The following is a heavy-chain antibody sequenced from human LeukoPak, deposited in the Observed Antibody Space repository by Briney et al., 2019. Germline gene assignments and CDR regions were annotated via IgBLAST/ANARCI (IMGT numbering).Heavy chain of an antibody. Sequence: GGSLRLSCAASGFTFSSYWMSWVRQAPGKGLEWVANIKQDGSEKYYVDSVKGRFTISRDNAKNSLYLQMNSLRAEDTAVYYCARTMQQWLMSTFDYWGQGTLVTVSS. CDR1: GFTFSSYW. J-gene: IGHJ4*02. CDR3: ARTMQQWLMSTFDY. CDR2: IKQDGSEK. D-gene: IGHD6-19*01. V-gene: IGHV3-7*01.